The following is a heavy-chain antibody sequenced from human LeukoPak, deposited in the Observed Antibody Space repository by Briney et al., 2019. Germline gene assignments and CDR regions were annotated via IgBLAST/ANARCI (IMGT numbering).Heavy chain of an antibody. J-gene: IGHJ4*02. V-gene: IGHV6-1*01. CDR3: AGDGYGDFYFDH. CDR1: GDSVSNNGAA. D-gene: IGHD4-17*01. CDR2: TYYRSKWYN. Sequence: SQTLSLTCAISGDSVSNNGAAWNWIRQSPSRGLEWLGRTYYRSKWYNDCAVSVKSRITINPDTSKNQFSLQLNSVTPEDTAVYFCAGDGYGDFYFDHWGQGTLVTVSS.